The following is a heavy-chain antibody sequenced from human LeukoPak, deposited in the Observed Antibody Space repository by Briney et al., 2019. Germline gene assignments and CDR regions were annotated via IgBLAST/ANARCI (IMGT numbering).Heavy chain of an antibody. D-gene: IGHD3-3*01. CDR3: ARDDFWSDYGYYFDY. V-gene: IGHV1-69*05. J-gene: IGHJ4*02. CDR1: GGTFSSYA. CDR2: IIPIFGTA. Sequence: PVKVSCKASGGTFSSYAISWVRQAPGQGLEWMGRIIPIFGTANYAQKFQGRVTITTDESTSTAYMELSSLRSEDTAVYYCARDDFWSDYGYYFDYWGQGTLDTVSS.